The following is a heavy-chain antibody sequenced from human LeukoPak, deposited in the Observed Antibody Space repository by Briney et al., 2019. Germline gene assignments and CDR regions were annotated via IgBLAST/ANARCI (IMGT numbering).Heavy chain of an antibody. D-gene: IGHD3-22*01. Sequence: GGSLRLSCAASGFTVSSNYMSWVRQAPGKGLEWVSVIYSGGSTYYADSVKGRFTVSRDTSRHTLYLQMSSLRAEDTAVYFCARDDDTTGRYSRFDYWGQGTLVTVSS. V-gene: IGHV3-53*01. J-gene: IGHJ4*02. CDR3: ARDDDTTGRYSRFDY. CDR2: IYSGGST. CDR1: GFTVSSNY.